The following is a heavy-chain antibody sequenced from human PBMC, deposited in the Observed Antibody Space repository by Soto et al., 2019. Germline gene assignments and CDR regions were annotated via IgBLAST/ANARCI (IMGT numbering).Heavy chain of an antibody. CDR2: INPNSGGT. V-gene: IGHV1-2*04. Sequence: QVQLVQSGAEVKKPGASVKVSCKASGYTFTGYYMHWVRQAPGQGLELMGWINPNSGGTNYAQKFQGWVTMTRDTSISTAYMELSRLRSDDTAVYYCARLSGSGWSLGVDYWGQGTLVTVSS. CDR3: ARLSGSGWSLGVDY. J-gene: IGHJ4*02. D-gene: IGHD6-19*01. CDR1: GYTFTGYY.